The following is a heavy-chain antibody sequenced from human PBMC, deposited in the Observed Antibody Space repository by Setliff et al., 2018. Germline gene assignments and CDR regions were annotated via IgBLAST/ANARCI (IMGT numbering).Heavy chain of an antibody. CDR2: IYHSWRT. CDR1: GGSISSSNW. Sequence: PSETLSLTCAVSGGSISSSNWWSWVRQPPGKGLEWIGEIYHSWRTNYNPSLKSRVTISVDKAKNQFSLKLSSVTAADTALYYCARVSSSLTGYYSSYMDVWGKGTTVNVSS. D-gene: IGHD6-13*01. V-gene: IGHV4-4*02. CDR3: ARVSSSLTGYYSSYMDV. J-gene: IGHJ6*03.